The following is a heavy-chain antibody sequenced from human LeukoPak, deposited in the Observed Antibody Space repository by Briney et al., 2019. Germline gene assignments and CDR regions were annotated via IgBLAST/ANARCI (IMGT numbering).Heavy chain of an antibody. CDR3: ARGRPGAFDI. V-gene: IGHV3-48*03. Sequence: GGSLRLSCAASGFTFSSFEMNWVRQAPGKGLKWVSYISRSGSSIYYADSVKGRFPISRDNAKNSLYLQMNSLRVEDTAVYYCARGRPGAFDIWGQGTMVTVSS. J-gene: IGHJ3*02. CDR2: ISRSGSSI. CDR1: GFTFSSFE.